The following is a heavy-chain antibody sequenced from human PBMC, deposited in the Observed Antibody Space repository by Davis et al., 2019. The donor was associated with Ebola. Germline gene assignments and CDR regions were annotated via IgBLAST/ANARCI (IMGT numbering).Heavy chain of an antibody. V-gene: IGHV3-7*01. CDR2: IKQDGSEK. Sequence: GESLKISCAASGFTFSSYWMSWVRQAPGKGLEWVANIKQDGSEKYYVDSVKGRFTISRDNAKNTLYLQMNSLRAEDTAVYYCARGYCSGGSCTHYYYYGMDVWGQGTTVTVSS. D-gene: IGHD2-15*01. CDR1: GFTFSSYW. CDR3: ARGYCSGGSCTHYYYYGMDV. J-gene: IGHJ6*02.